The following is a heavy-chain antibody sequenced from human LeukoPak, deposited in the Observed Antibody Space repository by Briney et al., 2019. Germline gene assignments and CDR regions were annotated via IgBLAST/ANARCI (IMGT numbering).Heavy chain of an antibody. D-gene: IGHD3-10*01. CDR3: ARVEYYYDSGSSLHWVGFDY. CDR2: IKSKTDGGTT. V-gene: IGHV3-15*01. J-gene: IGHJ4*02. Sequence: GGSLRLSCAASGFTFSNAWMSWVRQAPGKGLEWVGRIKSKTDGGTTDYAAPVKGRFTISRDDSKNTLYLQMNSLRAEDTAVYYCARVEYYYDSGSSLHWVGFDYWGQGTLVTVSS. CDR1: GFTFSNAW.